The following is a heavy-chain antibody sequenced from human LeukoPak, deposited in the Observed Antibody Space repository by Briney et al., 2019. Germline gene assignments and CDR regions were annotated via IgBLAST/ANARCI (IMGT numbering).Heavy chain of an antibody. V-gene: IGHV3-21*01. CDR1: GFTFSSYS. D-gene: IGHD1-26*01. Sequence: GGSLRLSCAASGFTFSSYSMNWVRQAPGKGLEWVSSISSSSSYIYYADSVKGRFTISRDNAKNSLYLQMNSLRAEDTAVYYCARGQWELPTGFDYWSQGTLVTVSS. CDR2: ISSSSSYI. J-gene: IGHJ4*02. CDR3: ARGQWELPTGFDY.